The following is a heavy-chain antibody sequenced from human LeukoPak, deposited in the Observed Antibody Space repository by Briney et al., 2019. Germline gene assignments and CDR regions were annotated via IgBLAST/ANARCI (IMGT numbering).Heavy chain of an antibody. CDR1: GGTFRSYA. J-gene: IGHJ4*02. CDR3: ARAKGYCSGGSCYAPFDF. Sequence: SVKVSCKASGGTFRSYAISLVRQAPGQGLEWMGGIIPIFGAPNYAQKFQGRVTITADESTSTAYVELSSLRSEDTAMYYCARAKGYCSGGSCYAPFDFWGQGTLVTVSS. D-gene: IGHD2-15*01. CDR2: IIPIFGAP. V-gene: IGHV1-69*13.